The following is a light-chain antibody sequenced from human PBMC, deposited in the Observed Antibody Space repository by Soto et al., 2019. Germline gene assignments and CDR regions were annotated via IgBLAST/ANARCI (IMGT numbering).Light chain of an antibody. CDR1: SSNIGAGYE. V-gene: IGLV1-40*01. CDR3: QAYDSSLSGDV. J-gene: IGLJ1*01. Sequence: QSVLTQPPSVSEAPGQRVTISCTGSSSNIGAGYEAHWYQQVPGTAPKLLIYENNNRPSGVPDRFSGSKSGTSASLAITGLQADDDAEYYCQAYDSSLSGDVFGTGTKVTVL. CDR2: ENN.